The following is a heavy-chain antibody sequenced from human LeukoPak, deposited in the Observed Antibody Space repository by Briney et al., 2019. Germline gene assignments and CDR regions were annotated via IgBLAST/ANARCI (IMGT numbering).Heavy chain of an antibody. V-gene: IGHV3-30*18. CDR3: AKAVSTVTTAFDY. J-gene: IGHJ4*02. Sequence: GGSLRLSCAASGFTFSSYGMHWVRQAPGKGLEWVAVISYDGSNKYYADSVKGRFTISRDNSKNTLYLQMNSLRAEDTAVYYCAKAVSTVTTAFDYGARGPRVTAS. D-gene: IGHD4-17*01. CDR1: GFTFSSYG. CDR2: ISYDGSNK.